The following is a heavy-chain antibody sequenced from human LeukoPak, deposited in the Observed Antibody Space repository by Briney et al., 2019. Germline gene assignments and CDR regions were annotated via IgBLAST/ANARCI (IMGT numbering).Heavy chain of an antibody. CDR1: GGSFSGYY. CDR2: INHSGST. J-gene: IGHJ4*02. D-gene: IGHD2-15*01. CDR3: AVSVVAARYYFDY. Sequence: PSETLSLTCAVYGGSFSGYYWSWIRQPPGKGLEWIGEINHSGSTNYSPSLKSRVTISVDTSKNQFSLKLSSVTAADTAVYYCAVSVVAARYYFDYWGQGTLVTVSS. V-gene: IGHV4-34*01.